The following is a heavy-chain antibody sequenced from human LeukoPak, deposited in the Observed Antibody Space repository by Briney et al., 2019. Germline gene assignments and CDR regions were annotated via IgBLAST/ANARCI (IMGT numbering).Heavy chain of an antibody. CDR3: ARDQYSSSSGRLSY. CDR2: ISSSSSYI. CDR1: GFTFSSYS. Sequence: GGSLRLSCAASGFTFSSYSMNWVRQSPGKGLEWVASISSSSSYIYYADSVKGRFTISRDNAKNSLYLQMNSLRAEDTAVYYCARDQYSSSSGRLSYWGQGTLVTVSS. J-gene: IGHJ4*02. D-gene: IGHD6-6*01. V-gene: IGHV3-21*01.